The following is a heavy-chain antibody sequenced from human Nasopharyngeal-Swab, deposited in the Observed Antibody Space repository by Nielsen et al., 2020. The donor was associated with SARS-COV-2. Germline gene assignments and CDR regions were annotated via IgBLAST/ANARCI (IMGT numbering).Heavy chain of an antibody. CDR1: GFSVTSHG. J-gene: IGHJ4*02. CDR2: IWYDGTNK. V-gene: IGHV3-33*07. D-gene: IGHD3-22*01. CDR3: HLSSGYDGYINY. Sequence: GGSLRLSCKASGFSVTSHGMYWVRQAPGKGLEWVAVIWYDGTNKFYADSVKGRFTISRDNSKNTLYLQMNSLRAEDTAMYYCHLSSGYDGYINYWGQGTLVTVSS.